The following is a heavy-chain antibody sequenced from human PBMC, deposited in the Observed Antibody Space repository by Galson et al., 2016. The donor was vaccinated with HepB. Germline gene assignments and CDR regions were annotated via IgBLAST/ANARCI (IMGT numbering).Heavy chain of an antibody. CDR1: GGSISSYY. Sequence: SETLSLTCTVSGGSISSYYWSWIRQPPGKGLEWIGYINNGGSTNYNPSLKSRVSISVDTSNTQFSLKLYSVTAADTAVYYCAVELLGGFDIWGQGTMVTVSS. D-gene: IGHD1-26*01. CDR3: AVELLGGFDI. J-gene: IGHJ3*02. CDR2: INNGGST. V-gene: IGHV4-59*01.